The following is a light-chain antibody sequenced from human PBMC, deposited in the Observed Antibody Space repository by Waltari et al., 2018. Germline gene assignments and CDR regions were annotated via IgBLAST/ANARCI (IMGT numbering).Light chain of an antibody. CDR2: EVS. CDR1: SSDVGSYNY. Sequence: QSALTQPASVSGSPGQSIPISCTGTSSDVGSYNYVSWYQQHPGKAPKLMIYEVSNRPSGVSSRFSGSKSGNTASLTISGLQAEDEADYYCSSYTSSSSYVFGTGTKVTVL. CDR3: SSYTSSSSYV. V-gene: IGLV2-14*01. J-gene: IGLJ1*01.